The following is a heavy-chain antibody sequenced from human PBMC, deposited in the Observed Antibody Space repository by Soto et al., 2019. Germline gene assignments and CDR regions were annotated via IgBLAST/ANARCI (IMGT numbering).Heavy chain of an antibody. CDR2: IYYSGST. Sequence: SETLSLTCTVSGGSISSYYWSWIRQPPGKGLEWIGYIYYSGSTNYNPSLKSRVTISVDTSKNQFSLKLSSVTAADTAVYYCARHEDLRWGGLLNWNYVGWFDPWGQGTLVTVSS. D-gene: IGHD1-7*01. CDR3: ARHEDLRWGGLLNWNYVGWFDP. CDR1: GGSISSYY. V-gene: IGHV4-59*08. J-gene: IGHJ5*02.